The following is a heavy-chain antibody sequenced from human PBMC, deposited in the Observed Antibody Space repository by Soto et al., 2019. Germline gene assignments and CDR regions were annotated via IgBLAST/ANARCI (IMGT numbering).Heavy chain of an antibody. D-gene: IGHD2-2*02. Sequence: SENLSLTCTVSGGSISSSNYSWGWIRQPPGKGLEWIGSIYYSGSTYNNPSLKSRVTISVDTSKSQFSLKLSSVTAADTAVYYCVVSYLGHGLYRDLYDFWGPGTLVTVSS. J-gene: IGHJ4*02. CDR3: VVSYLGHGLYRDLYDF. V-gene: IGHV4-39*07. CDR1: GGSISSSNYS. CDR2: IYYSGST.